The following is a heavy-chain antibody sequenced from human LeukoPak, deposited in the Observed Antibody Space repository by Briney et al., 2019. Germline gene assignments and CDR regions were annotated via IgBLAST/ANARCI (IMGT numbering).Heavy chain of an antibody. Sequence: ASVKVSCKASGYTFTSYGISWVRQAPGQGLEWMGWISAYNGNTNYAQKLQGRVTMTTDTSTSTAYMELRSLRSDDTAVYYCARAEGTSYDFWSGYYTTQYYFDYWGQGTLATVSS. CDR3: ARAEGTSYDFWSGYYTTQYYFDY. CDR2: ISAYNGNT. CDR1: GYTFTSYG. D-gene: IGHD3-3*01. J-gene: IGHJ4*02. V-gene: IGHV1-18*01.